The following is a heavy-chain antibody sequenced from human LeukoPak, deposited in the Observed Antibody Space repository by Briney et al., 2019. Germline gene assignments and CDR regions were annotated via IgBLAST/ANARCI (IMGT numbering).Heavy chain of an antibody. V-gene: IGHV4-4*07. CDR2: VHSSGST. D-gene: IGHD2-15*01. J-gene: IGHJ4*02. CDR1: GGSISTYY. CDR3: AKEGRSSTPGY. Sequence: SETLSLTCTVSGGSISTYYWSWIRQPAGEGPEWIGRVHSSGSTDYNPSLRSRVTMSVDTSKNQFSLNLRSVTAADTAVYYCAKEGRSSTPGYWGQGTLVTVSS.